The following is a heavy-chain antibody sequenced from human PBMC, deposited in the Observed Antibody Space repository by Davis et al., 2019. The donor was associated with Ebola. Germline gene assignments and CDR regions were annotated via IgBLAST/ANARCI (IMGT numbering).Heavy chain of an antibody. J-gene: IGHJ6*02. D-gene: IGHD3-10*01. Sequence: PGGSLRLSCEASGFIFNSYGMNWVRQAPGKGLEWVSSISQSGGSIKYADSVKGRFTISRENAKNSLYLQVNGLRAEDTGVYFCTRDAAVKGYRELLRPRCMDVWGQGTTVTVSS. CDR1: GFIFNSYG. CDR3: TRDAAVKGYRELLRPRCMDV. V-gene: IGHV3-21*06. CDR2: ISQSGGSI.